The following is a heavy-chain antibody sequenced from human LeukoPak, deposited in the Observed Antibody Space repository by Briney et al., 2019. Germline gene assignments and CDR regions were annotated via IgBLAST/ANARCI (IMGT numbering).Heavy chain of an antibody. J-gene: IGHJ4*02. CDR3: AKVNQRYCGGDCYHDY. D-gene: IGHD2-21*02. V-gene: IGHV3-7*03. Sequence: GGSLRLSCAASGFNFNTYWMSWVRQAPGKGLEWVANIKQDGSEKFYGDSMKGRFTISRDNSKNTLYLQMNSLRAEDTAVYYCAKVNQRYCGGDCYHDYWGQGTLVTVSS. CDR1: GFNFNTYW. CDR2: IKQDGSEK.